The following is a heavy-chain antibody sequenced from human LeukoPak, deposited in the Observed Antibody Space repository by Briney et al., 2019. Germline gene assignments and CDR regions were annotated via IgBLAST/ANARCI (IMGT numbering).Heavy chain of an antibody. CDR3: ARDGLSTIGYGGDIFDR. D-gene: IGHD2-21*02. Sequence: SETLSLTCTVSDDSFSTYSWSWIRQPAGKGLEWIGRIYTAGSTNYNPSLKSRVTMSIDSSKNQFSLKLTSVTAADTAVYYCARDGLSTIGYGGDIFDRWGQGTLVIVSS. V-gene: IGHV4-4*07. J-gene: IGHJ4*02. CDR1: DDSFSTYS. CDR2: IYTAGST.